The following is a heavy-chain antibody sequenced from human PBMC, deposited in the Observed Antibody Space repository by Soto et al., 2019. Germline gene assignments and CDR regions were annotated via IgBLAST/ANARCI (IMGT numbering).Heavy chain of an antibody. Sequence: SVKVYCNASGGTFSSYAISWVRQAPGQGLEWMGGIIPIFGTANYAQKFQGRVTITADESTSTAYMELSSLRSEDTAVYYCARGPPDYRFDYWGQGTLVTVSS. J-gene: IGHJ4*02. V-gene: IGHV1-69*01. CDR2: IIPIFGTA. CDR3: ARGPPDYRFDY. D-gene: IGHD3-16*01. CDR1: GGTFSSYA.